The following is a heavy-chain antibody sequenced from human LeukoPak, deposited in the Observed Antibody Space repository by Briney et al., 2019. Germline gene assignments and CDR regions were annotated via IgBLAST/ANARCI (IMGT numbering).Heavy chain of an antibody. CDR2: IIPIFGTA. J-gene: IGHJ4*02. CDR3: ARGYSSGWYSDY. Sequence: SVKVSCKASGGTFSSYAISWVRQAPGQGLEWMGGIIPIFGTANYAQKFQGRVTITADESTSTAYMELSSLRSEDTAVYYCARGYSSGWYSDYWGQGTLVTVSS. D-gene: IGHD6-19*01. CDR1: GGTFSSYA. V-gene: IGHV1-69*13.